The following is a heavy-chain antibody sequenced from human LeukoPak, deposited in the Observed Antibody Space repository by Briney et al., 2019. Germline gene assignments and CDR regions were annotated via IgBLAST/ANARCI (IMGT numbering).Heavy chain of an antibody. Sequence: ASVKVSCKASGYTFTSYDMHWVRQATGQGLEWMGLMNPNSGHTGYAQKFQGRVTITRDTSITTAYMELSSLGSEDTAVHYCARGVGAATNYFDYWGQGTLVTVSS. CDR1: GYTFTSYD. CDR3: ARGVGAATNYFDY. J-gene: IGHJ4*02. V-gene: IGHV1-8*03. D-gene: IGHD1-26*01. CDR2: MNPNSGHT.